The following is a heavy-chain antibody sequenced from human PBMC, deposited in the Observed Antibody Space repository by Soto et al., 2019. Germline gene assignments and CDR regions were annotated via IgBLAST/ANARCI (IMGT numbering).Heavy chain of an antibody. D-gene: IGHD5-18*01. V-gene: IGHV3-30-3*01. CDR3: AREECGDTRGTYDY. CDR2: ISYAGSTK. CDR1: GFTFSSYA. J-gene: IGHJ4*02. Sequence: QVQMVESGGGVVQPGRSLRLSCAASGFTFSSYAMHWFRQAPGKGLEWVAVISYAGSTKYYADHVKGRFTISRATSKNTRYLPMDSLRAEDTAVYYCAREECGDTRGTYDYWGRGTLVVVFS.